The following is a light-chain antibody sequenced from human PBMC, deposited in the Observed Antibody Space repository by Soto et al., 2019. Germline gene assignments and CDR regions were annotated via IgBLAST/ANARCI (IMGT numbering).Light chain of an antibody. CDR1: QTISTY. CDR3: QQSDSTPYT. J-gene: IGKJ2*01. CDR2: DAS. V-gene: IGKV1-39*01. Sequence: DLQMTQSPSSLSASVGDRVTITCRASQTISTYLNWYQQKPGKAPRLLIYDASSLLSGVPSRFSGSGSGTDFTLTIASLQPEEFSTYYCQQSDSTPYTFGQGTKVEI.